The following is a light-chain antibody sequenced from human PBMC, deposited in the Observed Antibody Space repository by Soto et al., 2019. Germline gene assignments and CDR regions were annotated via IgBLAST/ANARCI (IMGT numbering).Light chain of an antibody. CDR3: AAWDDSLNEVV. CDR1: DSNIGSNT. CDR2: SNN. Sequence: QSVLTQPPSASGTPGQRVTISCSGSDSNIGSNTVNWYQQLPGTAPKLLIYSNNQRPSGVPDRFSGSKSGTSASLAISGLQSEDEADYYCAAWDDSLNEVVFGGGTKLTVL. J-gene: IGLJ2*01. V-gene: IGLV1-44*01.